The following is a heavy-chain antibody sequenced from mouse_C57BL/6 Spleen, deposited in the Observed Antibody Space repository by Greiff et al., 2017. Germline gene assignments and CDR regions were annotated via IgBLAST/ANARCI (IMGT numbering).Heavy chain of an antibody. J-gene: IGHJ4*01. CDR2: IYPGDGDT. CDR3: ARSVYGNYEGAMDY. Sequence: QVQLQQSGPELVKPGASVKISCKASGYAFSSSWMNWVKQRPGKGLEWIGRIYPGDGDTNYNGKFKGKATLTADKSSSTAYMQLSSLTSEDSAVYFCARSVYGNYEGAMDYWGQGTSVTVSS. CDR1: GYAFSSSW. D-gene: IGHD2-1*01. V-gene: IGHV1-82*01.